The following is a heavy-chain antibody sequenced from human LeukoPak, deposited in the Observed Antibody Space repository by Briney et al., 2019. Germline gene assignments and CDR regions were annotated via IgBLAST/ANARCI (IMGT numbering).Heavy chain of an antibody. J-gene: IGHJ5*02. Sequence: GGSLRLSCAASGFTFSSYGMHWVRQAPGKGLEWVAVISYDGSDKYYTDSVKGRFTISRGTSTNTLYLQMNTLRAEDTAVYYCARDRSNCFDPWGQGTLVTVSS. CDR1: GFTFSSYG. CDR3: ARDRSNCFDP. V-gene: IGHV3-30*03. CDR2: ISYDGSDK.